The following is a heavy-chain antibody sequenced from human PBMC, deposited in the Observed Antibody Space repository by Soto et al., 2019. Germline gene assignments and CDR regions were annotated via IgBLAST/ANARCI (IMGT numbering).Heavy chain of an antibody. Sequence: ESGGGVVPPGRSLRLSCAASGFTFSSYAMHWVRQAPGKGLEWVAVISYDGSNKYYADSVKGRFTISRDNSKNTLYLQMNSLRAEDTAVYYCARDPLFGSGSYYNMTVFDYWGQGTLVTVSS. J-gene: IGHJ4*02. CDR2: ISYDGSNK. D-gene: IGHD3-10*01. CDR1: GFTFSSYA. V-gene: IGHV3-30-3*01. CDR3: ARDPLFGSGSYYNMTVFDY.